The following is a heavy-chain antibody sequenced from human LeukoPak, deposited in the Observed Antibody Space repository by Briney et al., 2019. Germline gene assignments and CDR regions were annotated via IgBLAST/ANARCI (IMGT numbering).Heavy chain of an antibody. CDR3: ARQTGDDALDI. V-gene: IGHV1-2*02. Sequence: ASVKVSCKASGYTLTGHYIHRVQQAPGQGLEWMGWISPHSGFTMYPQRFQGRVTTTTDTSISTAFLEVRRLRSDDTAAYYCARQTGDDALDIWGQGTMITVYS. D-gene: IGHD7-27*01. CDR1: GYTLTGHY. J-gene: IGHJ3*02. CDR2: ISPHSGFT.